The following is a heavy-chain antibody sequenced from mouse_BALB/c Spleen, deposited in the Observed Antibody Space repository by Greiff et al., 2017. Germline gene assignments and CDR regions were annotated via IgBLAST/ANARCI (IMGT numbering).Heavy chain of an antibody. V-gene: IGHV5-4*02. CDR1: GFTFSDYY. CDR3: ARVSLLRLGDAMDY. J-gene: IGHJ4*01. D-gene: IGHD1-2*01. CDR2: ISDGGSYT. Sequence: EVKLMESGGGLVKPGGSLKLSCAASGFTFSDYYMYWVRQTPEKRLEWVATISDGGSYTYYPDSVKGRFTISRDNAKNNLYLQMSSLKSEDTAMYYCARVSLLRLGDAMDYWGQGTSVTVSS.